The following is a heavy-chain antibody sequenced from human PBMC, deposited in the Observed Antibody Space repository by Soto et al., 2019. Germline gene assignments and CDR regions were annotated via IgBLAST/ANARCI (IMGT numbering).Heavy chain of an antibody. J-gene: IGHJ6*02. CDR3: XKEPVSITIFGVNGMDV. V-gene: IGHV4-30-4*01. Sequence: PSETLSLTCTVSGGSISSGDYYWSWIRQPPGKGLEWIGYIYYSGSTYYNPSLKSRVTISVDTSKNQFSLKLSSVTAADTAVYYCXKEPVSITIFGVNGMDVWGQGTTVTVSS. CDR2: IYYSGST. D-gene: IGHD3-3*01. CDR1: GGSISSGDYY.